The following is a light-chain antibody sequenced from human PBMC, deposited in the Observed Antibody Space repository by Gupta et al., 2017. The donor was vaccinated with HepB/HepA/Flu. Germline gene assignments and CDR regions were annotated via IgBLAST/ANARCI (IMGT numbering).Light chain of an antibody. CDR3: QQDAFSPWT. Sequence: EIVLTQSPGTLSLSPGERATLSCRASQSVSSSYLAWYQQKPGQAPRLLIYGASSRATAIPDRFSGSGSGTDFTLTISRLEAEDSAVYYCQQDAFSPWTFGQGTKVEIK. J-gene: IGKJ1*01. V-gene: IGKV3-20*01. CDR1: QSVSSSY. CDR2: GAS.